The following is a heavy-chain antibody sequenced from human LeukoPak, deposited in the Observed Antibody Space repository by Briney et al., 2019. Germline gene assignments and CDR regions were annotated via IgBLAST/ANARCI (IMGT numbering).Heavy chain of an antibody. Sequence: SETLSLTCAVYGRSFSGYYWGWIRQPPGKGLEWIGSIYYSGSTYYNPSLKSRVTISVDTSKNQFSLKLSSVTAADTAVYYCARDGYDFWSGHKSPSFGSSGTYNWFDPWGQGTLVTVSS. D-gene: IGHD3-3*01. V-gene: IGHV4-34*01. CDR2: IYYSGST. CDR1: GRSFSGYY. J-gene: IGHJ5*02. CDR3: ARDGYDFWSGHKSPSFGSSGTYNWFDP.